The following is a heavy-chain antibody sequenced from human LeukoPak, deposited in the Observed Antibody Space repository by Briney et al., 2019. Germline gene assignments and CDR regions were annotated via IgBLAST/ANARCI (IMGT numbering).Heavy chain of an antibody. J-gene: IGHJ5*02. V-gene: IGHV3-21*01. Sequence: GGSLRLSCAASGFTFSSYSMNWVRQAPGKGLEWVSSISSSSSYIYYADLVKGRFTISRDNAKNPLYLQMNSLRAEDTAVYYCARAAIAAAGVNWFDPWGQGTLVTVSS. CDR1: GFTFSSYS. CDR2: ISSSSSYI. D-gene: IGHD6-13*01. CDR3: ARAAIAAAGVNWFDP.